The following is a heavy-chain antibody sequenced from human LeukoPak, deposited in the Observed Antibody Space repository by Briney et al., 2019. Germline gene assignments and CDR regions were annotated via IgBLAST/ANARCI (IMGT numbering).Heavy chain of an antibody. V-gene: IGHV3-7*04. CDR1: GFTLSTYW. Sequence: GGSLRLSCAASGFTLSTYWMSWVRQAPGKGLEWVANIKEDGSKKYYVDSVKGRITISRDNARKSLYLRMNSLRAEDTAVYYLARGISWGSPFFPLFFGLWGLGILVTVSS. D-gene: IGHD3-16*01. J-gene: IGHJ4*02. CDR3: ARGISWGSPFFPLFFGL. CDR2: IKEDGSKK.